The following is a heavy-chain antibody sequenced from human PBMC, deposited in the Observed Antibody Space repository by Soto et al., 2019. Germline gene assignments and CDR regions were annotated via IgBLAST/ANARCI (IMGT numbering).Heavy chain of an antibody. CDR2: IKSKRDGGAR. Sequence: EVQVVESGGDLVKPGGSLRLSCVTSGFMFSSAWMNWVRQAPGKGLEWVGRIKSKRDGGARDYAEPVKARFSISRADSKNTVFLQMKSLRAEDTAVNYCVEGWNDFWGQGTLVTVSS. V-gene: IGHV3-15*01. J-gene: IGHJ4*02. CDR3: VEGWNDF. CDR1: GFMFSSAW. D-gene: IGHD1-1*01.